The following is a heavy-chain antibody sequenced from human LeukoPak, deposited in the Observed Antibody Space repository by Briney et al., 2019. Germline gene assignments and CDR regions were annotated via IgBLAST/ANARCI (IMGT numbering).Heavy chain of an antibody. Sequence: PSETLSLTCTVSGYSISRGYYWGWIRQPPGKGLEWIGCIYHSGSTYYNPSLKSRVTISVDTSKNQFSLKLSSVTAADTAVYYCARGNYDILTGYYDAFDIWGQGTMVTVYS. CDR1: GYSISRGYY. J-gene: IGHJ3*02. V-gene: IGHV4-38-2*02. CDR2: IYHSGST. D-gene: IGHD3-9*01. CDR3: ARGNYDILTGYYDAFDI.